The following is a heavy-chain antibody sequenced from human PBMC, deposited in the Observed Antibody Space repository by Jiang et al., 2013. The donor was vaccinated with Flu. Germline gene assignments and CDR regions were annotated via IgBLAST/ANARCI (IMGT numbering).Heavy chain of an antibody. D-gene: IGHD3-22*01. CDR3: ARRGYYDSSGQGRAFDI. Sequence: GLVKPSETLSLTCTVSGGSISSYYWSWIRQPPGKGLEWIGYIYYSGSTNYNPSLKSRVTISVDTSKNQFSLKLNSVTAADTAVYYCARRGYYDSSGQGRAFDIWGQGTMVAVSS. CDR2: IYYSGST. V-gene: IGHV4-59*08. J-gene: IGHJ3*02. CDR1: GGSISSYY.